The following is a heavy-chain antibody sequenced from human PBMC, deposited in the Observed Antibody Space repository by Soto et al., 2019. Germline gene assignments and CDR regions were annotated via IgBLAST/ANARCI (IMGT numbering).Heavy chain of an antibody. CDR1: GFTFSSDG. CDR2: IPYDGSKK. Sequence: GGSLRLSCAASGFTFSSDGMHWVRQAPGKGLEWVAVIPYDGSKKYYADSVKGRFTISRDNSKNTLYLEMNSLRAEDTAVYYCAKEAMDWGVIGEYWGQGTLVTVSS. J-gene: IGHJ4*02. CDR3: AKEAMDWGVIGEY. V-gene: IGHV3-30*18. D-gene: IGHD3-10*01.